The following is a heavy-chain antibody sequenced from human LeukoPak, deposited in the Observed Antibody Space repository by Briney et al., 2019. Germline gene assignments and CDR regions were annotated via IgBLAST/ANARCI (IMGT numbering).Heavy chain of an antibody. D-gene: IGHD3-22*01. CDR2: IYYSGST. Sequence: SETLSLTCTVSGGSISSGDYYWGWLRQPPGKGLEWIGYIYYSGSTYYNPSLKSRVTISVDTSKNQFSLKLSSVTAADTVVYYCARSIYYDSSGYYSSGAFDIWGQGTMVTVSS. V-gene: IGHV4-30-4*01. J-gene: IGHJ3*02. CDR1: GGSISSGDYY. CDR3: ARSIYYDSSGYYSSGAFDI.